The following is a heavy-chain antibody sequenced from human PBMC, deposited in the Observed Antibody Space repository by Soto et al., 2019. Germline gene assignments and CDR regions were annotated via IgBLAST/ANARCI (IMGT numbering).Heavy chain of an antibody. J-gene: IGHJ4*02. V-gene: IGHV3-23*01. Sequence: PGGSLRLSCAASGFNFSTYVMSWVRQAPGKGLEWVSAITGGGGDTYYADSVKGRFTISRDNSRNTLYLQMNSLRAEDTALYYCAKGSASTRPYYFDSWGRGTLVTVSS. D-gene: IGHD6-6*01. CDR2: ITGGGGDT. CDR1: GFNFSTYV. CDR3: AKGSASTRPYYFDS.